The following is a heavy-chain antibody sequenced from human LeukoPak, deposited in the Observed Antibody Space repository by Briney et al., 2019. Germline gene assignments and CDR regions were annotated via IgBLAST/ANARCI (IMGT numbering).Heavy chain of an antibody. Sequence: PGRSLRLSCAASRFAFSTSGMHWVRQAPGKGLEWVAVIWYDGSNDYYADSVKGRFTISRDNSKKTLYLQMNSLRAEDTAVYYCARGINSGYFYVVAAFDIWGRGTMVTVSS. V-gene: IGHV3-33*01. CDR1: RFAFSTSG. CDR2: IWYDGSND. CDR3: ARGINSGYFYVVAAFDI. J-gene: IGHJ3*02. D-gene: IGHD3-22*01.